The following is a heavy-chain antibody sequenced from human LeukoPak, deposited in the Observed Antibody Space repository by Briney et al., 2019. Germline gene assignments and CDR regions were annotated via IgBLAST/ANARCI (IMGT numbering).Heavy chain of an antibody. D-gene: IGHD4-23*01. CDR3: VRWYGDY. CDR1: GFTFSSYS. CDR2: IYYSGST. J-gene: IGHJ4*02. Sequence: GSLRLSCAASGFTFSSYSMNWIRQPPGKGLEWIGSIYYSGSTYYNPSLKSRVTISVDTSKNQFSLKLSSVTAADTAVYYCVRWYGDYWGQGTLVTVSS. V-gene: IGHV4-59*05.